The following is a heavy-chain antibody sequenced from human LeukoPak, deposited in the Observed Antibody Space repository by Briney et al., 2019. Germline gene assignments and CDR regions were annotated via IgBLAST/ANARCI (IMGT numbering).Heavy chain of an antibody. CDR2: NYSGGST. CDR3: AREVGSSWTYYYYGMDV. V-gene: IGHV3-53*01. J-gene: IGHJ6*02. D-gene: IGHD6-13*01. Sequence: GGSLRLSCAASGFTVSSNYMSWVRQAPGKGLEWVSVNYSGGSTYYADSVKGRFTISRDNSKNTLYLQMNSLRAEDTAVYYCAREVGSSWTYYYYGMDVWGQGTTVTVSS. CDR1: GFTVSSNY.